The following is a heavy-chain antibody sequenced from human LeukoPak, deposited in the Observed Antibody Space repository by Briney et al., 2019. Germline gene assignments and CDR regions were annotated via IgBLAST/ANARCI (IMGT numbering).Heavy chain of an antibody. V-gene: IGHV3-11*01. CDR1: GFTLTDYY. Sequence: GGSLRLSCAASGFTLTDYYMSWTRQAPGKGLEWVSYISSSGSTIYYADSVKGRFTISRDNAKNSLYLQMNSLRAEDTALYYCARDIDDSSGYYFGYFDYWGQGTLVTVSS. CDR3: ARDIDDSSGYYFGYFDY. D-gene: IGHD3-22*01. J-gene: IGHJ4*02. CDR2: ISSSGSTI.